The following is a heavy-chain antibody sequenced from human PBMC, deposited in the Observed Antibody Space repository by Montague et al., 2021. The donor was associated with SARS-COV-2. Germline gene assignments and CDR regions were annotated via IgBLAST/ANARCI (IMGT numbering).Heavy chain of an antibody. D-gene: IGHD4-17*01. V-gene: IGHV4-39*01. Sequence: SETLSLTCTVSGGSIRTRSYYWGWIRQPPGKGLDWIGSIYYSGSTYYTPSLKSRVTISVDTSKNQFSLKLSSVTAADTAVYYCAMRGGALDAFDIWGQGTMVIVSS. J-gene: IGHJ3*02. CDR3: AMRGGALDAFDI. CDR2: IYYSGST. CDR1: GGSIRTRSYY.